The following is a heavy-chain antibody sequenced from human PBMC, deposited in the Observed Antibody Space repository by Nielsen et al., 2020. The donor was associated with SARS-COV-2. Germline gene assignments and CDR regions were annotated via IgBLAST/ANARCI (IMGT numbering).Heavy chain of an antibody. J-gene: IGHJ4*02. CDR2: INSDGSST. Sequence: WIRQPPGKGLVWVSRINSDGSSTSYADSVKGRFTISRDNAKNTLYLQMNSLRAEDTAVYYCASLYYDFWVDYWGQGTLVTVS. CDR3: ASLYYDFWVDY. V-gene: IGHV3-74*01. D-gene: IGHD3-3*01.